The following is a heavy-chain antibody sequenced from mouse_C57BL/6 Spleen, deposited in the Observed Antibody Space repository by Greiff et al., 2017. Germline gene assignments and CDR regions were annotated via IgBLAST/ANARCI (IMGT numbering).Heavy chain of an antibody. CDR1: GYTFTDYN. V-gene: IGHV1-22*01. J-gene: IGHJ3*01. CDR2: INPNNGGT. Sequence: EVQLQQSGPELVKPGASVKMSCKASGYTFTDYNMHWVKQSHGKSLEWIGYINPNNGGTSYNQKVKGKATLTVNKSSSTAYMELRSLTSEDSAVYYCARSDYGNYEFAYGGQGTLVTVSA. D-gene: IGHD2-1*01. CDR3: ARSDYGNYEFAY.